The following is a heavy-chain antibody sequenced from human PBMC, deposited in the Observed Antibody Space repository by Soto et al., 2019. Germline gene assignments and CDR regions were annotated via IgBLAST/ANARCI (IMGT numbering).Heavy chain of an antibody. D-gene: IGHD3-16*01. CDR3: ARDLDWGYYAMDV. V-gene: IGHV3-33*01. J-gene: IGHJ6*02. CDR2: IWYDGSSE. Sequence: QVEVVESGGGVVQPGRSLRLSCAAPGFTFSRYGMHWDRQAPGKGLEWVALIWYDGSSEYYADSVKGRFTISRDNSKNTLYLQMNSLRAADTAVYYCARDLDWGYYAMDVWDQGTTVTVSS. CDR1: GFTFSRYG.